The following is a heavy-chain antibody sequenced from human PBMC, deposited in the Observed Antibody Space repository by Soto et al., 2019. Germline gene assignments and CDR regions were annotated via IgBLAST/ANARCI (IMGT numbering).Heavy chain of an antibody. CDR1: GFTFSSYA. Sequence: TGGSLRLSCAASGFTFSSYAMSWVRQAPGKGLEWVSAISGSGGSTYYADSVKGRFTISRDNSKNTLYLQMNSLRAEDTAVYYCAKEGYSGYDSSLFYFDYWGQGTLVTVSS. CDR3: AKEGYSGYDSSLFYFDY. CDR2: ISGSGGST. V-gene: IGHV3-23*01. D-gene: IGHD5-12*01. J-gene: IGHJ4*02.